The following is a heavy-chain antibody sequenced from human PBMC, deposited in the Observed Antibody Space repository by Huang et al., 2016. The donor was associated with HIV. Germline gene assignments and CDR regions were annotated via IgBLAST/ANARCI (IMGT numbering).Heavy chain of an antibody. CDR3: ATSRSGSGWFLDI. CDR2: GNHGGST. D-gene: IGHD6-19*01. Sequence: QVQLYQWGAGPLRPSETLSLTCGVSGGSLHGYYWHWLRQSPGRGLDWIGEGNHGGSTKYNPSLKSRVTISVDTSKIQFSLNLTSVTATDTADYYCATSRSGSGWFLDIWGRGTLVSVS. J-gene: IGHJ2*01. CDR1: GGSLHGYY. V-gene: IGHV4-34*01.